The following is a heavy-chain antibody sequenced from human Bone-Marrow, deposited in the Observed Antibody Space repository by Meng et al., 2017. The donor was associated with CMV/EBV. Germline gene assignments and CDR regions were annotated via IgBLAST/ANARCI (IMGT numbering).Heavy chain of an antibody. D-gene: IGHD2-2*01. CDR3: ARTRYCSSTSCQGNFDY. CDR2: INHSGST. Sequence: VHLRQRGPVLFKPSRLLSLASAVYGGSFMGDYWSWIRPPTGKGLEWIGEINHSGSTKDNPSLKSRVTISVDTSKNQFSLKLSSVTAADTAVYYCARTRYCSSTSCQGNFDYWGQGTLVTVSS. CDR1: GGSFMGDY. V-gene: IGHV4-34*01. J-gene: IGHJ4*02.